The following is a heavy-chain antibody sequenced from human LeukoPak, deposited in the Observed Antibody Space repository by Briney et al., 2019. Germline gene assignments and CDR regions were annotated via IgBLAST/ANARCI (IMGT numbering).Heavy chain of an antibody. CDR1: GYTFTSYA. CDR3: AREGGLYSSSSSWGLFDY. V-gene: IGHV7-4-1*02. D-gene: IGHD6-6*01. CDR2: INTNTGNP. J-gene: IGHJ4*02. Sequence: AAVKVSCKASGYTFTSYAMNWVRQAPGQGLEWMGWINTNTGNPTYAQGFTGRFVFSLDTSVSTAYLQISSLKAEDTAVYYCAREGGLYSSSSSWGLFDYWGQGTLVTVSS.